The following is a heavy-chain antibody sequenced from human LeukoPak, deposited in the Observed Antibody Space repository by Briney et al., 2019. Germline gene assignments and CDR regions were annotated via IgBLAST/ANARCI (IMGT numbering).Heavy chain of an antibody. CDR2: ISAYNGNT. CDR3: ATVRYQLPVHYYYYYMDV. J-gene: IGHJ6*03. D-gene: IGHD2-2*01. CDR1: GYTFTSYG. V-gene: IGHV1-18*01. Sequence: ASVKVSCKASGYTFTSYGISWVRQAPGQGLEWMGWISAYNGNTNYAQKLQGRVTMTTDTSTTTAYMELRSLRSDDTAVYYCATVRYQLPVHYYYYYMDVWGKGTTVTVSS.